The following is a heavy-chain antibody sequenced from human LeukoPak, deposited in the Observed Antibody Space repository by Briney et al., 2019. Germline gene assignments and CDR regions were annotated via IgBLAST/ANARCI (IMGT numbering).Heavy chain of an antibody. J-gene: IGHJ4*02. Sequence: GGSLRLSCAASGFTFSSYAMSWVRQAPGKGLEWVSAISGSGGSTHYADSVKGRFTISRDNSKNTLYLQMNSLRAEDTAVYYCAKDPADWFGEFYYFDYWGQGTLVTVSS. CDR2: ISGSGGST. V-gene: IGHV3-23*01. CDR1: GFTFSSYA. D-gene: IGHD3-10*01. CDR3: AKDPADWFGEFYYFDY.